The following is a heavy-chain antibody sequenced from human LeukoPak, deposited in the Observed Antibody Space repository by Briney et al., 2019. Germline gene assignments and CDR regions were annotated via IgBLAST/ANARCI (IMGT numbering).Heavy chain of an antibody. CDR3: ARGHTAVTRHFDF. CDR2: ISSSGNTI. Sequence: PGGSLRLSCAASGFSFSDYYMSWIRQAPGKGLEWVSYISSSGNTIHYTDSLKGRFTISRDDAKNLLYLDMNSLRAEDTAVYYCARGHTAVTRHFDFWGQGTLVTVSS. D-gene: IGHD4-17*01. V-gene: IGHV3-11*04. CDR1: GFSFSDYY. J-gene: IGHJ4*02.